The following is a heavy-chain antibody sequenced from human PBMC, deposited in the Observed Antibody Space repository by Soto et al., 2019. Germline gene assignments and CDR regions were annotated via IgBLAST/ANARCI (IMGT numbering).Heavy chain of an antibody. CDR1: GDTFGSYA. Sequence: SEKVSCTASGDTFGSYAITGVRHPPVQGLEWMGRIIPILGTENYAQKFQGRVTITADESTSTGYMELSSLRSENTAVYYCASGPSSYKGSSSRYYYYDMDVWGQGTTVNVSS. J-gene: IGHJ6*02. CDR3: ASGPSSYKGSSSRYYYYDMDV. CDR2: IIPILGTE. V-gene: IGHV1-69*13. D-gene: IGHD6-6*01.